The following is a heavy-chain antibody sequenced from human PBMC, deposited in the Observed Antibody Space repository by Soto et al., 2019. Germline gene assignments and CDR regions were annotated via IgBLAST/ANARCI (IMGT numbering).Heavy chain of an antibody. CDR2: IIPIFGTA. D-gene: IGHD6-13*01. CDR3: ARVSSWYGFDQ. J-gene: IGHJ5*02. V-gene: IGHV1-69*13. CDR1: GGTFSSYA. Sequence: SVNLSCKTSGGTFSSYAISWVRQAPGQGLEWMGGIIPIFGTANYAQKFQGRVTITADESTSTAYMELSSLRSEDTAVYYCARVSSWYGFDQWGQGTLITVSS.